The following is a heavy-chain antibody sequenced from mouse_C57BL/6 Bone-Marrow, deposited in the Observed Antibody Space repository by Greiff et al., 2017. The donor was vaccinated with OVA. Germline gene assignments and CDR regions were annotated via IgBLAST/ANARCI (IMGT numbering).Heavy chain of an antibody. CDR2: INPNNGGT. V-gene: IGHV1-18*01. D-gene: IGHD1-1*01. J-gene: IGHJ3*01. CDR3: AREGYDGSLPWFAY. CDR1: GYTFTDYN. Sequence: VQLQQSGPELVKPGASVKIPCKASGYTFTDYNMDWVKQSHGKSLEWIGDINPNNGGTIYNQKFKGKATLTVDKSSSTAYMELRSLTSEDTAVYYCAREGYDGSLPWFAYWGQGTLVTVSA.